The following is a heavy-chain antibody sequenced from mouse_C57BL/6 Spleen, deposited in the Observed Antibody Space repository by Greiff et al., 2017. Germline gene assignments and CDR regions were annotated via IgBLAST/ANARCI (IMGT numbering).Heavy chain of an antibody. J-gene: IGHJ4*01. D-gene: IGHD3-2*02. CDR1: GYTFTSYW. V-gene: IGHV1-69*01. CDR3: ASGSGYPYYYAMDY. CDR2: IDPSDSYT. Sequence: QVQLKQPGAELVMPGASVKLSCKASGYTFTSYWMHWVKQRPGQGLEWIGEIDPSDSYTNYNQKFKGKSTLTVDKSSSTAYMQLSSLTSEDSAVYYCASGSGYPYYYAMDYWGQGTSVTVSS.